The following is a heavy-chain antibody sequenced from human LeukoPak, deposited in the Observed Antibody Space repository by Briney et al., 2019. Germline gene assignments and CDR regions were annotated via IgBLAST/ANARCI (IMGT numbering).Heavy chain of an antibody. V-gene: IGHV4-59*01. D-gene: IGHD3-22*01. CDR3: ARAFYYYDGIDY. CDR1: GGSISSYY. Sequence: SETLSLTCTVSGGSISSYYWSWIRQPPGKGLEWIGYIYYSGSTNYNPSLKSRVTISVDTSKNQFSLKLTSVTAADTAVYYCARAFYYYDGIDYWGQGTLVTVSS. J-gene: IGHJ4*02. CDR2: IYYSGST.